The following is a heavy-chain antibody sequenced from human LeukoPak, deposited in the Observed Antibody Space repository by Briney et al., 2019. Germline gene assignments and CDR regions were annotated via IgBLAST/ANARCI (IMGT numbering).Heavy chain of an antibody. J-gene: IGHJ4*02. V-gene: IGHV1-2*02. CDR1: GYTFTGYY. CDR3: ARGGFDY. CDR2: ISPNSDDT. Sequence: ASVKISCKASGYTFTGYYLHWVRQAPGQGLEWMGWISPNSDDTNYAQKFRGRVNMTRDTSISTAYMGLSRLRSDDTAIYYYARGGFDYWGQGTLVTVSS.